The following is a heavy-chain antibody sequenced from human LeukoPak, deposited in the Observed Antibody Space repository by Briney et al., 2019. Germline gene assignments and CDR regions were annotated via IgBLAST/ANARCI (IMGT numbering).Heavy chain of an antibody. V-gene: IGHV3-48*02. CDR2: VSSGSSII. CDR1: GFTFSNYN. D-gene: IGHD4-17*01. J-gene: IGHJ3*01. Sequence: PGGSLRVSRIDPGFTFSNYNLYSVRQAPGKGLEWVSHVSSGSSIISYADSVKGRFTISRDNAENSLYLQMDSLRDEDTAVYYCARADYGELINWGQGTMVTVSS. CDR3: ARADYGELIN.